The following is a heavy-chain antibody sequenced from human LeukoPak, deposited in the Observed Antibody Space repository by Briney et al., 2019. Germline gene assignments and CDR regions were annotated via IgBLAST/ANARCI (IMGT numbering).Heavy chain of an antibody. CDR1: GGTFSSYA. V-gene: IGHV1-69*13. Sequence: ASVKVSYKASGGTFSSYAISWVRQAPGQGLEWMGGIIPIFGTANYAQKFQGRVTITADESTSTAYMELSSLRSEDTAVYYCAREVQVVPAATHYYYYYMDVWGKGTTVTVSS. CDR3: AREVQVVPAATHYYYYYMDV. D-gene: IGHD2-2*01. J-gene: IGHJ6*03. CDR2: IIPIFGTA.